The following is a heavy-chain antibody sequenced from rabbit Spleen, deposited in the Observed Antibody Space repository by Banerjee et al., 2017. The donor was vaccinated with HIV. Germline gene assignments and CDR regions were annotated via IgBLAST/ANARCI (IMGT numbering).Heavy chain of an antibody. J-gene: IGHJ4*01. CDR3: ARGSATMTMVITGYYFNL. V-gene: IGHV1S47*01. CDR2: IDPVFGIA. CDR1: GFDFSSYG. D-gene: IGHD2-1*01. Sequence: QEQLVESGGGLVQPGGSLKLSCKAPGFDFSSYGVSWVRQAPGKGLEWIGYIDPVFGIAVYASWVNGRFTLSRDNAQNTLYLQLNSLTAADTATYFCARGSATMTMVITGYYFNLWGPGTLVTVS.